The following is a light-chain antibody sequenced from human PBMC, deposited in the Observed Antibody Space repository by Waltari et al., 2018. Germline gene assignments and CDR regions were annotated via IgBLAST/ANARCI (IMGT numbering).Light chain of an antibody. CDR2: QND. J-gene: IGLJ2*01. V-gene: IGLV3-1*01. CDR1: KLGDTF. Sequence: SYELTQPPSVSVSPGQTATITCSGDKLGDTFACWYQQKPGKSPVLVIYQNDKRPSGNPERFSGSNSANTATLTISGTQAMDEADYYCQVWDSSVVFGGGTKLTVL. CDR3: QVWDSSVV.